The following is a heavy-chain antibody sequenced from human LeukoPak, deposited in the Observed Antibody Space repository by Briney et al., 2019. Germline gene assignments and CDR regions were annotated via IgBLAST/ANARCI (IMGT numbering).Heavy chain of an antibody. CDR3: ARGWFGEFHFDY. CDR1: GGSFSGYY. J-gene: IGHJ4*02. Sequence: SETLSLTCAVYGGSFSGYYCSWIRQPPGKGLEWIGEINHSGSTNYNPSLKSRVTISVDTSKNQFSLKLSSVTAADTAVYYCARGWFGEFHFDYWGQGTLVTVSS. CDR2: INHSGST. V-gene: IGHV4-34*01. D-gene: IGHD3-10*01.